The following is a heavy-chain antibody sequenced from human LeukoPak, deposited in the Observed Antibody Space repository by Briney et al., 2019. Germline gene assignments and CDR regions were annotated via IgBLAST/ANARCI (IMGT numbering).Heavy chain of an antibody. J-gene: IGHJ4*02. Sequence: GGSLRLSCAASGFTFDDYGMSWVRQAPGKGLEWVGFIRSKIYGGTPEYAASVKGRFTISRDDSKGIAYLQMNSLKTEDTAVYYCTRDKTPYYWAQGTLVTVSS. V-gene: IGHV3-49*04. CDR2: IRSKIYGGTP. CDR1: GFTFDDYG. CDR3: TRDKTPYY.